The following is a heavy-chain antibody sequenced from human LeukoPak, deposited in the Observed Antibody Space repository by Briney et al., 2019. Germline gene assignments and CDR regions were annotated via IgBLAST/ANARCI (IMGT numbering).Heavy chain of an antibody. CDR1: GGSISSGSYY. CDR2: IYTSGST. D-gene: IGHD3-9*01. J-gene: IGHJ6*03. V-gene: IGHV4-61*02. CDR3: ARDRRYFDWTQAPSGTTPMDV. Sequence: KTSETLSLTCTVSGGSISSGSYYWSWIRQPAGKGLEWIGRIYTSGSTNYNPSLKSRVTISVDTSKNQFSLKLSSVTAADTAVYYCARDRRYFDWTQAPSGTTPMDVWGKGTTVTVSS.